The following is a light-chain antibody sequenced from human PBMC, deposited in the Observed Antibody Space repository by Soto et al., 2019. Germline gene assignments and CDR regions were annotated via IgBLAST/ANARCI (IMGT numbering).Light chain of an antibody. CDR3: QQYDTSPRT. CDR1: QTININY. CDR2: ATS. Sequence: EIVLTQSPGTLYLSPGEGATLSCRASQTININYLAWYQQKPGQAPRLLMYATSSRATGIPDRFSGSGSGTDFTRTISRLEPEDFAMYYCQQYDTSPRTFGQGTTVEI. J-gene: IGKJ1*01. V-gene: IGKV3-20*01.